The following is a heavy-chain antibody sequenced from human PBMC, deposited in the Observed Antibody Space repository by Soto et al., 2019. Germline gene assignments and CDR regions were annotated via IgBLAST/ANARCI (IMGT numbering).Heavy chain of an antibody. CDR3: ARRPMKTPSYFDY. CDR2: FYYRGST. J-gene: IGHJ4*02. Sequence: SETLSLTCTVSGGSISSRDFYWGWIRQPPGKGLEWIGSFYYRGSTYYNPSLKSQVTISADTSKNQFSLRLSSVTAADTAVYYCARRPMKTPSYFDYRGQGTLVTVSS. CDR1: GGSISSRDFY. V-gene: IGHV4-39*01.